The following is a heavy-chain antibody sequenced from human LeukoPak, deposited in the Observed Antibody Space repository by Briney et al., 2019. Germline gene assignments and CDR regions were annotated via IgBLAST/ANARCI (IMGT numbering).Heavy chain of an antibody. Sequence: PGGSLRLSCAASGFTFSGYWMSWVRQAPGKGLEWVANIKQDGSDKYYVDSVKGRFTITRDNAKNSLYLQMNSLRAEDTAVYYCARDYDSSGYSVRFEYWGQGTLVTVSS. D-gene: IGHD3-22*01. V-gene: IGHV3-7*04. CDR3: ARDYDSSGYSVRFEY. CDR2: IKQDGSDK. CDR1: GFTFSGYW. J-gene: IGHJ4*02.